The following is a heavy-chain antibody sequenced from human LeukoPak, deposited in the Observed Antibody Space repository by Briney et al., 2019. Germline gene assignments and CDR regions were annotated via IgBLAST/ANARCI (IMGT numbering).Heavy chain of an antibody. Sequence: GGSLRLSCAASGFTLSSYSMNWVRQAPGEGPEWVANIKQDGSEKYYVDSVKGRFTISRDNAKNSLYLQMNSLRAEDTAVYYCARDKIWFGESNDYFDYWGQGTLVTVSS. V-gene: IGHV3-7*01. J-gene: IGHJ4*02. CDR1: GFTLSSYS. CDR3: ARDKIWFGESNDYFDY. CDR2: IKQDGSEK. D-gene: IGHD3-10*01.